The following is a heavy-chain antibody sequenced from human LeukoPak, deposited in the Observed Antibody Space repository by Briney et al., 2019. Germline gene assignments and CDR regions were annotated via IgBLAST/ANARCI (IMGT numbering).Heavy chain of an antibody. V-gene: IGHV1-8*01. CDR2: MNPNSGNT. J-gene: IGHJ4*02. D-gene: IGHD2-8*01. CDR3: ARGPRGYCTNGVCSDFEGNFDY. Sequence: ASVKVFCEASGYTFTSYDINWVRQAPGQGLEWMGWMNPNSGNTGYAQKFQGRVTMTRNTSISTAYMELSSLRSEDTAVYYCARGPRGYCTNGVCSDFEGNFDYWGQGTLVTVSS. CDR1: GYTFTSYD.